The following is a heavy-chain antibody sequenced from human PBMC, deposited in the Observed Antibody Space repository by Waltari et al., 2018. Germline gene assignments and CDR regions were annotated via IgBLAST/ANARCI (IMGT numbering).Heavy chain of an antibody. J-gene: IGHJ4*02. CDR3: ATQPTGYSSSWPY. CDR2: IYYSGST. CDR1: GGSISSSSYY. Sequence: QLQLQESGPGLVKPSETLSLTCTVSGGSISSSSYYWGWIRQPPGKGLEWIGSIYYSGSTYYNPSLKSRVTISVDTSKNQFSLKLSSVTAADTAVYYCATQPTGYSSSWPYWGQGTLVTVSS. D-gene: IGHD6-13*01. V-gene: IGHV4-39*01.